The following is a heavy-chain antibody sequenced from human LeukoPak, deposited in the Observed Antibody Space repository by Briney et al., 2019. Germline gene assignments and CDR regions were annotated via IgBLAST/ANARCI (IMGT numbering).Heavy chain of an antibody. Sequence: ASVKVSCKASGYTFTRHYMHWVRQAPGQGLEWMGVINPGGSWTSYAQKFQGRVTMTRNMSTSTDYMELSSLRSEDTAVYYCARDNSVGDTAWWFDPWGQGTLVTVSS. V-gene: IGHV1-46*01. D-gene: IGHD1-26*01. CDR3: ARDNSVGDTAWWFDP. J-gene: IGHJ5*02. CDR1: GYTFTRHY. CDR2: INPGGSWT.